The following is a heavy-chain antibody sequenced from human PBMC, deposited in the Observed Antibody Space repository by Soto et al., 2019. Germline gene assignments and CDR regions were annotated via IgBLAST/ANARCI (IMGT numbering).Heavy chain of an antibody. V-gene: IGHV4-30-2*01. Sequence: QLQLQESGSGLVKPSQTLSLTCAVSGGSISSGGYSWSWIRQPPGKGLGWIGYIYHSGSTYYNPSLKSRVTISVDRSKNQFSLKLSSVTAADTAVYYCARARDSSGYYYGLDYWGQGTLVTVSS. J-gene: IGHJ4*02. CDR2: IYHSGST. CDR3: ARARDSSGYYYGLDY. D-gene: IGHD3-22*01. CDR1: GGSISSGGYS.